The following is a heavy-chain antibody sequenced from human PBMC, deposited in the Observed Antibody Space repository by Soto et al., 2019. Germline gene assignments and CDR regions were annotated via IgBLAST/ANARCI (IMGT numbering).Heavy chain of an antibody. CDR1: EGTFSSYT. J-gene: IGHJ4*02. D-gene: IGHD3-22*01. CDR3: ASTLYYYDSSGPRPQDY. CDR2: IIPILGIA. V-gene: IGHV1-69*02. Sequence: SVKVSCKASEGTFSSYTISWVRQAPGQGLEWMGRIIPILGIANYAQKFQGRVTITADKSTSTAYMELSSLRSEDTAVYYCASTLYYYDSSGPRPQDYWGQGTLVTVSS.